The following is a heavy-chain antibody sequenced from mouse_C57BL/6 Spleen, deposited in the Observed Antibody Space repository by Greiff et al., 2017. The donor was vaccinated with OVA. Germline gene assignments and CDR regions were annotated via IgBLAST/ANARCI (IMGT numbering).Heavy chain of an antibody. V-gene: IGHV1-64*01. J-gene: IGHJ4*01. CDR1: GYTFTSYW. CDR3: ARASSPYAMDY. Sequence: VKLQQPGAELVKPGASVKLSCKASGYTFTSYWMHWVKQRPGQGLEWIGMIHPNSGSTNYNEKFKSKATLTVDKSTSTAYMQLSSLTSEDSAVYCCARASSPYAMDYWGPGTSVTVAS. CDR2: IHPNSGST.